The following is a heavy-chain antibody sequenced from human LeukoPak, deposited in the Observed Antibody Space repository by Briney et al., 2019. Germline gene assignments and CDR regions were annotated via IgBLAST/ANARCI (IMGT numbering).Heavy chain of an antibody. Sequence: GGSLRLSRAASGFTFSSYWMSWVRQAPGKGLEWVANIKQDGSEKYYVDSVKGRFTISRDNAKNSLYLQMNSLRAEDTAVYYCASASLEKYYFDYWGQGTLVTVSS. D-gene: IGHD1-1*01. J-gene: IGHJ4*02. V-gene: IGHV3-7*01. CDR3: ASASLEKYYFDY. CDR2: IKQDGSEK. CDR1: GFTFSSYW.